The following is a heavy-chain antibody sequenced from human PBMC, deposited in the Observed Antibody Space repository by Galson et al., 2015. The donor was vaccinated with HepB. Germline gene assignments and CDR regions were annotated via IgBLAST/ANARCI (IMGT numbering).Heavy chain of an antibody. D-gene: IGHD5-12*01. Sequence: SVKVSCKASGGTFSSYAISWVRQAPGQGLEWMGGIIPIFGTANYAQKFQGRVTITADESTSTAYMELSSLRSEDTAVYYCARGAVDIVATLARGDAFDIWGQGTMVTVSS. J-gene: IGHJ3*02. CDR2: IIPIFGTA. CDR3: ARGAVDIVATLARGDAFDI. V-gene: IGHV1-69*13. CDR1: GGTFSSYA.